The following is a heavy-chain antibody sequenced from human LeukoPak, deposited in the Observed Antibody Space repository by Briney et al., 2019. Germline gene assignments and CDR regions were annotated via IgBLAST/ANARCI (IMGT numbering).Heavy chain of an antibody. Sequence: PSETLSLTCAVYGGSFSGYYWSWIRQPPGKGLEWIGEINHSGSTYYNPSLKSRVTISVDTSKNQFSLNLSSVTAADTAVYYCGREFQFNPDWGQGTLVTVSS. D-gene: IGHD5-24*01. J-gene: IGHJ4*02. CDR3: GREFQFNPD. CDR1: GGSFSGYY. CDR2: INHSGST. V-gene: IGHV4-34*01.